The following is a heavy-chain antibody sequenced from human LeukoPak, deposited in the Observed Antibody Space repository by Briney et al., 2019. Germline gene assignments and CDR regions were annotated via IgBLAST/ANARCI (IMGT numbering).Heavy chain of an antibody. Sequence: GASVKVSCKVAGHSLTKLSLHWVRQAPGKGLEWMDGFDPKDRKSIHAQKFKARVTLTEDTSTDTAYMELSSLRPDDTALYYCAVRFVWHGFDVWGQGTTVTVSS. CDR2: FDPKDRKS. V-gene: IGHV1-24*01. J-gene: IGHJ6*02. CDR3: AVRFVWHGFDV. CDR1: GHSLTKLS. D-gene: IGHD2-8*01.